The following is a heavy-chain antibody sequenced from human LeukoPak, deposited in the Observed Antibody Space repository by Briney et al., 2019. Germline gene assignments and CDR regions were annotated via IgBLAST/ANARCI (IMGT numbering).Heavy chain of an antibody. CDR2: IKQDGSEK. CDR1: GFTFSSYW. D-gene: IGHD2-2*01. Sequence: GGSLRLSCAASGFTFSSYWMSWVRQAPGKGLEWVANIKQDGSEKYYVDSVKGRFTISRDNAKNSLYLQMNSLRAEDTAVYYCAKEAGYCSSTSCSHFDYWGQGTLVTVSS. J-gene: IGHJ4*02. CDR3: AKEAGYCSSTSCSHFDY. V-gene: IGHV3-7*03.